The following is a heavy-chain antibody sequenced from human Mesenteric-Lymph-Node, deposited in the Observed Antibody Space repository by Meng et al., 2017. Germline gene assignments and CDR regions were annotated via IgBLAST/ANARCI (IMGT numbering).Heavy chain of an antibody. CDR2: IHPDGSEK. Sequence: GSLRLSCAASGFIFSNFYMNWLRQAPGKGLEWVANIHPDGSEKVYVDSVRGRFTISRDNVKNSLYLQMNSLRADDTAVYYCAAAHVWGSYRIDYWGQGTLVTVSS. V-gene: IGHV3-7*01. D-gene: IGHD3-16*02. CDR1: GFIFSNFY. J-gene: IGHJ4*02. CDR3: AAAHVWGSYRIDY.